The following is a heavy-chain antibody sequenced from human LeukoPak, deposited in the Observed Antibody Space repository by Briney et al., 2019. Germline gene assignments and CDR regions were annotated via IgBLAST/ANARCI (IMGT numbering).Heavy chain of an antibody. D-gene: IGHD2-2*01. V-gene: IGHV1-69*06. CDR2: IIPIFGTA. CDR3: ARESEYQLLSTGDRNDAFDI. Sequence: SVTVSFKASGGTFIIYAISWVRQAPGQGLEWMGGIIPIFGTANYAQKFQGRVTITADKPTSTAYMELSSLRSEDTAVYYCARESEYQLLSTGDRNDAFDIWGQGTMVTVSS. CDR1: GGTFIIYA. J-gene: IGHJ3*02.